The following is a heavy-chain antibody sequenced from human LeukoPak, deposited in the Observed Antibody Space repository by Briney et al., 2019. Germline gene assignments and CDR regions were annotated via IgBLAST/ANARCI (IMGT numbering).Heavy chain of an antibody. V-gene: IGHV1-18*01. Sequence: ASVTVSCKASGYTFTSYGISWVRQAPGQGLEWMGWISAYNGNTNYAQKLQGRVTMTTDTSTSTAYMELRSLRSDDTAVYYCARQSSSWYYFDYWGQGTLVTVSS. D-gene: IGHD6-13*01. CDR2: ISAYNGNT. CDR3: ARQSSSWYYFDY. CDR1: GYTFTSYG. J-gene: IGHJ4*02.